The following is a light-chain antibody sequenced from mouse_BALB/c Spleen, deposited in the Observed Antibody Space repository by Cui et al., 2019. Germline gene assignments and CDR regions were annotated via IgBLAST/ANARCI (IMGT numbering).Light chain of an antibody. CDR3: QQHYSPPWT. CDR2: WAS. CDR1: QDVSTA. J-gene: IGKJ1*01. V-gene: IGKV6-25*01. Sequence: DIVMTQSHKYMSTSVGDRVSITCNASQDVSTAVAWYQQKPGQSPKLLIYWASTRHTGVPDRFTGSGSGTDYPLTISSVQAEDLALYYCQQHYSPPWTFGGGTKLEIK.